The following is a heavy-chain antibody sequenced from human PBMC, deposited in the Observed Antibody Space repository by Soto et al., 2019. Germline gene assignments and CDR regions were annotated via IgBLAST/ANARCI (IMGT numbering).Heavy chain of an antibody. CDR2: IRRDDLT. CDR1: GFIVTSRD. J-gene: IGHJ6*02. Sequence: GGSLRLSCAPSGFIVTSRDITWVRQAPGKGLEWVSVIRRDDLTFFADSVKGRFTLSRDNAKNSLYLQMNSLRAEDTAVYYCARDPGYDILTGYHYGMDVWGQGTTVTVSS. D-gene: IGHD3-9*01. V-gene: IGHV3-53*01. CDR3: ARDPGYDILTGYHYGMDV.